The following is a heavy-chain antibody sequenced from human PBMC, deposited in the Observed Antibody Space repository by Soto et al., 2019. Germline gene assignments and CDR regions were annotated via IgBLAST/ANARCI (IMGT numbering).Heavy chain of an antibody. CDR1: GFTFSSST. D-gene: IGHD3-10*01. CDR2: ISSSSSYI. Sequence: LRLSCTGSGFTFSSSTMTWVRQGPGKGLEWVSSISSSSSYIYFADSLKGRFTISRDNAKNSLYLQMNSLRAEDTAVYYCARDIGEVSAVWGQGTQVTVSS. CDR3: ARDIGEVSAV. V-gene: IGHV3-21*06. J-gene: IGHJ4*02.